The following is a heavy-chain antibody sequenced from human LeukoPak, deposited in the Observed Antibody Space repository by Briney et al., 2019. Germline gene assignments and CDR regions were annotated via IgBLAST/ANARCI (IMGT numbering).Heavy chain of an antibody. V-gene: IGHV4-39*07. CDR3: ARDSASNYDFWSGYYTGMLGLSYMDV. Sequence: PSETLSLTCTVSGGSISSSSYYWGWIRQPPGKGLEWIGSIYYSGSTYYNPSLKSRVTISVDTSKNQFSLKLSSVTAADTAVYYCARDSASNYDFWSGYYTGMLGLSYMDVWGKGTTVTVSS. CDR1: GGSISSSSYY. D-gene: IGHD3-3*01. J-gene: IGHJ6*03. CDR2: IYYSGST.